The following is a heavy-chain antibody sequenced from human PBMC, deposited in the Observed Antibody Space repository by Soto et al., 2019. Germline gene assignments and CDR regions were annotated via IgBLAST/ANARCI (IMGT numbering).Heavy chain of an antibody. D-gene: IGHD6-13*01. CDR1: GYTFTSYA. V-gene: IGHV1-46*03. J-gene: IGHJ4*02. Sequence: ASVKVSCKASGYTFTSYAMHWVRQAPGQGLEWMGIINASGGSTSYAQKFQGRVTMTRDTSTSTVYMELSSLRSEDTAVYYCARELIAAAGPFDYWGQGTLVTVSS. CDR3: ARELIAAAGPFDY. CDR2: INASGGST.